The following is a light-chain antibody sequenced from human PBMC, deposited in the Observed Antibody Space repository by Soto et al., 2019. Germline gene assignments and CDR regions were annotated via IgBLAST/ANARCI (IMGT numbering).Light chain of an antibody. CDR3: QQSYRILPWT. V-gene: IGKV1-39*01. J-gene: IGKJ1*01. Sequence: DIHITQSPSSLSASVGDRVTITCRASQSISTFLNWYQQRPWKAPELLIYAASNLQSGVPSRFSGSGSGTDFALTISSLQPEDFATYYCQQSYRILPWTFGQGTKVDIK. CDR2: AAS. CDR1: QSISTF.